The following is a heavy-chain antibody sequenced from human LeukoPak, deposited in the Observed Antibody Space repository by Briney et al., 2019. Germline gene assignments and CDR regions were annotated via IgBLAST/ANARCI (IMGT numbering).Heavy chain of an antibody. CDR1: GFTFSSYT. Sequence: GGSLRLSCAASGFTFSSYTMSWVRQAPGKGLEWVSAISGSGGSTYYADSVKGRFTISRNNSKNTLYLQMNSLRAEDTAVFYCAKDTYSAKISLWGDWGQGTLVTVSS. V-gene: IGHV3-23*01. CDR2: ISGSGGST. CDR3: AKDTYSAKISLWGD. D-gene: IGHD3-16*01. J-gene: IGHJ4*02.